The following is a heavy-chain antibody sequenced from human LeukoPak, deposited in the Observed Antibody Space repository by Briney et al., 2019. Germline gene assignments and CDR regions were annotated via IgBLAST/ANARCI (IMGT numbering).Heavy chain of an antibody. J-gene: IGHJ4*02. Sequence: GGSLRLSCEDSGFTLRNFAVSWVRQAPGKGLEWVANIKQDGSEKYYVDSVKGRFTLSRDNAKNSLYLQMNSLRAEDTAVYYCARSRYCTNGICSYFDYWGQGALVTVSS. CDR2: IKQDGSEK. CDR3: ARSRYCTNGICSYFDY. CDR1: GFTLRNFA. D-gene: IGHD2-8*01. V-gene: IGHV3-7*03.